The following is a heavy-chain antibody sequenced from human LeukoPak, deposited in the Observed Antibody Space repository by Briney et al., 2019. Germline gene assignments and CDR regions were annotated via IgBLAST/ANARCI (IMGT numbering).Heavy chain of an antibody. CDR3: ARDRQWLVDH. J-gene: IGHJ5*02. V-gene: IGHV4-34*01. D-gene: IGHD6-19*01. CDR1: GGSFRGYY. Sequence: SETLSLTCAVYGGSFRGYYWAGIRQPPGRGLEWIGEINHSGSTNYNPSLKSQVTISVDTAKNQFSLKLSSVTAADTAVYYCARDRQWLVDHWGQGTLVTVSS. CDR2: INHSGST.